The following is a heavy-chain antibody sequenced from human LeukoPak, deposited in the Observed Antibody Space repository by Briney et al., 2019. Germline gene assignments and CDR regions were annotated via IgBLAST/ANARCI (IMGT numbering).Heavy chain of an antibody. V-gene: IGHV1-2*06. CDR3: ARALSLTRKARRVINGFDP. CDR2: INPNSGGT. Sequence: ASVKVSCKASGYTFTGYYMHWVRQAPGQGLEWMGRINPNSGGTNYAQKFQGRVTITRATSISTAYMELSRLRSDATAVYYCARALSLTRKARRVINGFDPWGQGTLVTVSS. J-gene: IGHJ5*02. CDR1: GYTFTGYY.